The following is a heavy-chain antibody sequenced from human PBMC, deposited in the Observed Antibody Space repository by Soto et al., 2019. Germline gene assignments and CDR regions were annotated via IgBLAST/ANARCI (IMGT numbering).Heavy chain of an antibody. J-gene: IGHJ6*02. V-gene: IGHV3-23*01. CDR3: AKGGIVVVPAAKGPYYYGMDI. CDR2: ISGSGGST. CDR1: GFTFSSYA. D-gene: IGHD2-2*01. Sequence: GGSLRLSCAASGFTFSSYAMSWVRQAPGKGLEWVSAISGSGGSTYYVDSVKGRFTISIDNSKNTLYLQMNSLRAEDTAVYYCAKGGIVVVPAAKGPYYYGMDILGQGTTVTVS.